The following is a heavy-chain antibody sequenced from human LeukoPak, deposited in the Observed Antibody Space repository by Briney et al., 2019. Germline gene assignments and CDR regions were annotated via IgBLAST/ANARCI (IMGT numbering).Heavy chain of an antibody. D-gene: IGHD3-10*01. CDR2: ISSSSSTI. J-gene: IGHJ4*02. V-gene: IGHV3-48*01. CDR3: ARDSMVRGVIPFDY. CDR1: GFTFSSCS. Sequence: QPGGSLRLSCAASGFTFSSCSMNWVRQAPGKGLEWVSYISSSSSTIYYADSVKGRFTISRDNAKNSLYLQMNSLRAEDTAVYYCARDSMVRGVIPFDYWGQGTLVTVSS.